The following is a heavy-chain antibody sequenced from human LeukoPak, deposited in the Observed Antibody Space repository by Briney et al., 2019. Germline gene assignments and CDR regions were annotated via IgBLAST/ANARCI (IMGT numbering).Heavy chain of an antibody. CDR2: IYYSGST. J-gene: IGHJ4*02. V-gene: IGHV4-59*01. D-gene: IGHD3-16*01. CDR1: GGSISSYY. CDR3: AMNPLGGGPYDY. Sequence: SETLSLTCTVSGGSISSYYWSWIRQPPGKGLEWIGYIYYSGSTNYNPSLKSRVTISVDKSKNQFSLKLSSVTAADTAVYYCAMNPLGGGPYDYWGQGTLVTVSS.